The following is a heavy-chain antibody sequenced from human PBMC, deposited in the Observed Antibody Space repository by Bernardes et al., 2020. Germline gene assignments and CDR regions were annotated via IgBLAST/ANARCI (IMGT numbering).Heavy chain of an antibody. CDR2: IGTAGDT. CDR1: GFTFSSYD. Sequence: GGSLRLSCAASGFTFSSYDMHWVRQATGKGLEWVSAIGTAGDTYYPGSVKGRFTISRENAKNSLYLQMNSLRAEDTAVYYCARMALYYDHYYYMDVWGKGTTVTVSS. J-gene: IGHJ6*03. CDR3: ARMALYYDHYYYMDV. V-gene: IGHV3-13*01. D-gene: IGHD2-8*01.